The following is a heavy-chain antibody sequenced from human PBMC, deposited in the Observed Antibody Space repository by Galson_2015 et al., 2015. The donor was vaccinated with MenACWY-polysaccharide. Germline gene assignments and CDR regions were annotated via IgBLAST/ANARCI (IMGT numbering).Heavy chain of an antibody. D-gene: IGHD6-25*01. CDR1: GFTFRNYG. CDR3: VRDVGGIAAAGTKGWFDP. J-gene: IGHJ5*02. V-gene: IGHV3-33*07. CDR2: IWYDGSNK. Sequence: SLRLSCAASGFTFRNYGMYWVRQAPGKGLEWVAVIWYDGSNKYYADSVNGRFTISRDNSKNTLYLQMNSLRAEDTAMYYCVRDVGGIAAAGTKGWFDPWGQGIPVTVSS.